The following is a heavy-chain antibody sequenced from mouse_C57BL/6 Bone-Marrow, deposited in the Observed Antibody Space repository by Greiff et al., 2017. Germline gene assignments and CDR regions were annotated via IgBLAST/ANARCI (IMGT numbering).Heavy chain of an antibody. V-gene: IGHV1-80*01. CDR2: IYPGDGDT. CDR1: GYAFSSYW. CDR3: ARLEYYGSSFYYFDY. D-gene: IGHD1-1*01. Sequence: QVQLKESGAELVKPGASVKISCKASGYAFSSYWMNWVKQRPGKGLEWIGRIYPGDGDTNYNGKFKGKATLTADKSSSTAYMQLSSLTSEDSAVYFCARLEYYGSSFYYFDYWGQGTTLTVSS. J-gene: IGHJ2*01.